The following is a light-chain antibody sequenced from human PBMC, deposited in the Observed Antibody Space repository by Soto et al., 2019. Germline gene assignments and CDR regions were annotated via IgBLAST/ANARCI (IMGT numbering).Light chain of an antibody. Sequence: IHITHSLSTLSASVGDRVTVTCRASQTIGSWLAWYQQKPGRAPKLLIFDASSLESGVPSRFSGNGSGTEFTLTISGLQPDDFASYYCQQYNSYSGMFGQGTKVDI. CDR3: QQYNSYSGM. CDR1: QTIGSW. J-gene: IGKJ1*01. CDR2: DAS. V-gene: IGKV1-5*01.